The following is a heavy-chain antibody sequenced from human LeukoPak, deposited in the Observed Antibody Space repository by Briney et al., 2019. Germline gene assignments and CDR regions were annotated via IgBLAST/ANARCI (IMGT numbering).Heavy chain of an antibody. CDR3: ARDPSLGYYYYMDV. J-gene: IGHJ6*03. CDR1: GFTFNYHA. V-gene: IGHV3-30*04. Sequence: SGGSLRLSCTASGFTFNYHAMYWVRQAPGKGLQCVAVISYDGSDKYYADSVKGRFTISRDNSKNTLYLEMNTLRTEDTALYYCARDPSLGYYYYMDVWGKGTTVTVSS. CDR2: ISYDGSDK. D-gene: IGHD3-16*01.